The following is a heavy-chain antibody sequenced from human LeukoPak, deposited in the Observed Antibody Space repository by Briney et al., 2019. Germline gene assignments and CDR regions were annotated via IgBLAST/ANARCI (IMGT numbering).Heavy chain of an antibody. Sequence: SQTLSLTCTVSGGSIRSGGYSWSWIRQHPGKGLEWIGYIYYSGTTYYNPSPRSRATIPVETSKNQFSLRLSSVTAAGTAVYYCGRFGPPNCGGGSFLFYYWGQGTLVTVSS. J-gene: IGHJ4*02. CDR1: GGSIRSGGYS. V-gene: IGHV4-31*03. D-gene: IGHD2-15*01. CDR3: GRFGPPNCGGGSFLFYY. CDR2: IYYSGTT.